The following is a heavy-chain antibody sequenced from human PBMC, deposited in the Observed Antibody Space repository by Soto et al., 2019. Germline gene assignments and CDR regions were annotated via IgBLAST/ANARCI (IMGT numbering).Heavy chain of an antibody. V-gene: IGHV4-4*09. CDR2: FSHSGST. J-gene: IGHJ4*02. Sequence: SETLSLTCTVSGGSISSFYWSWIRQPPGKGLEWIGYFSHSGSTNYNPSLKSRVTISVDTSKNQFSLDLSSVTAEDTAVYYCARSIVVVTAADYWGQGTLVTVSS. CDR1: GGSISSFY. CDR3: ARSIVVVTAADY. D-gene: IGHD2-21*02.